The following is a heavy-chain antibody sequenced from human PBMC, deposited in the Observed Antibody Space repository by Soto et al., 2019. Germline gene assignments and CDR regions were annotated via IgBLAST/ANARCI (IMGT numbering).Heavy chain of an antibody. J-gene: IGHJ2*01. CDR1: GFTFSSYS. CDR3: ARDPAYCGGDCPNWYFDL. Sequence: EVQLVESGGGLVKPGGSLRLSCAASGFTFSSYSMNWVRQAPGKGLEWVSSISSSSSYIYYADSVKGRFTISRDNAKNSLYLQMISLRGEDTAVYYCARDPAYCGGDCPNWYFDLWGRGTLVTVSS. V-gene: IGHV3-21*01. D-gene: IGHD2-21*02. CDR2: ISSSSSYI.